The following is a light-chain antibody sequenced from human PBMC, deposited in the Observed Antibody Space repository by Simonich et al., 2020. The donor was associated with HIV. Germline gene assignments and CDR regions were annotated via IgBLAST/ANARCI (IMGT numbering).Light chain of an antibody. CDR1: NSDVGGYNY. V-gene: IGLV2-14*03. CDR3: SSYAGSNNLV. CDR2: DVS. J-gene: IGLJ3*02. Sequence: QSALTQPASVSGSPGQSITISCTGTNSDVGGYNYVSWYQQHPGKAPKLMIYDVSNRPSGVSNRFSGSKSGNTASLTISGLQAEDEADYYCSSYAGSNNLVFGGGTKLTVL.